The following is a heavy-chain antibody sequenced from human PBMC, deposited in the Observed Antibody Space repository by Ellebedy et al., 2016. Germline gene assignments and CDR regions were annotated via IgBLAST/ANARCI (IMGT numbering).Heavy chain of an antibody. CDR3: ARDLSTMVPGY. CDR2: IYYSGST. V-gene: IGHV4-59*12. J-gene: IGHJ4*02. D-gene: IGHD3-10*01. Sequence: SETLSLXXTVSGGSISSYYWSWIRQPPGKGLEWIGYIYYSGSTNYNPSLKSRVTISVDASKNQFSLKLSSVTAADTAVYYCARDLSTMVPGYWGQGTLVTVSS. CDR1: GGSISSYY.